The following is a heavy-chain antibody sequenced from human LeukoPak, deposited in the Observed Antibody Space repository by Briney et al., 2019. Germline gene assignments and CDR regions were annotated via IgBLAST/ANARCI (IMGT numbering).Heavy chain of an antibody. Sequence: PGASLRLSCAASGFNFSNYWMHWVRQGPGKGLVWVSRINRDGGSIRYADSVKGRFTISRDNAKNTVYLQMNSLRAEDTAVYYCARSHYYDSSGYFTYYYGLDVWGQGTTVTVS. D-gene: IGHD3-22*01. CDR2: INRDGGSI. V-gene: IGHV3-74*01. CDR1: GFNFSNYW. CDR3: ARSHYYDSSGYFTYYYGLDV. J-gene: IGHJ6*02.